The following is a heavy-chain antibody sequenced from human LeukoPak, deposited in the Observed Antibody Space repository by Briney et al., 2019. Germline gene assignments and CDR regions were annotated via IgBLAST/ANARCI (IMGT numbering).Heavy chain of an antibody. CDR2: ISYSGTS. CDR1: GVSISSGVSY. D-gene: IGHD2-15*01. J-gene: IGHJ3*01. V-gene: IGHV4-31*03. CDR3: ARDVDNNDAFHV. Sequence: SETLSLTCTVSGVSISSGVSYWSGVRQHPGRGLEWIGYISYSGTSYQNPSLKSRATISLDTSKNQFSLKLSSVTAAHTAIYYCARDVDNNDAFHVWGQGTLVTVSS.